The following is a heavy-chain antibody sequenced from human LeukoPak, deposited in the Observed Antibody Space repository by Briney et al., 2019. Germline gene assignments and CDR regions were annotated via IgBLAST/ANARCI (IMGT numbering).Heavy chain of an antibody. D-gene: IGHD5-18*01. V-gene: IGHV3-23*01. Sequence: GGSLRLSCAASGFTFSRYWMHWVRQAPGKGLEWVSSITGSGTTTYYADSVKGRLTISRDNSKNTLYLQMNSLRAEDTAVYYCAKDRAETAMVTYYFDYWGQGTLVTVSS. J-gene: IGHJ4*02. CDR1: GFTFSRYW. CDR2: ITGSGTTT. CDR3: AKDRAETAMVTYYFDY.